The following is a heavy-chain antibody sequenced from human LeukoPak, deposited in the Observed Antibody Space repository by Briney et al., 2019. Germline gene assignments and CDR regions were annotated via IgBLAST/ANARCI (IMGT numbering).Heavy chain of an antibody. CDR1: GYTLTSYG. J-gene: IGHJ4*02. CDR2: ISAYNGNT. CDR3: ARDRSGWYLD. D-gene: IGHD6-19*01. Sequence: ASVKVSCKASGYTLTSYGISWVGKAPEQGLEWMGWISAYNGNTNYAQKLQGRVTMTTDTSTSTAYMELRSLRSDDTAVYYCARDRSGWYLDWGQGTLVTVSS. V-gene: IGHV1-18*01.